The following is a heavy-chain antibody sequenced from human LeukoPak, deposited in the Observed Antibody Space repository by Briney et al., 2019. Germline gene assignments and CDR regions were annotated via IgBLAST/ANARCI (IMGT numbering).Heavy chain of an antibody. CDR1: GFTFSSYV. CDR2: ITGRGDST. J-gene: IGHJ4*02. CDR3: AKRGPAGAGKSPDYFEY. Sequence: GGSLRLSCGASGFTFSSYVMSWVRQAPGKGLEWVSAITGRGDSTYYADSVKGRFTISRDNSKNTLYLQMNSLRAEDTAVYYCAKRGPAGAGKSPDYFEYWGQGTLVTVSS. V-gene: IGHV3-23*01. D-gene: IGHD6-19*01.